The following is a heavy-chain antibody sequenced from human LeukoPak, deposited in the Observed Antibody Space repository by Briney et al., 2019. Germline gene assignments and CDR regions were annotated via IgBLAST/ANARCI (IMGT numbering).Heavy chain of an antibody. CDR3: ARVADFSEVDY. Sequence: SETLSLTCTVSGGSISGYYWSWIRQPPGKGLEWIGYIYYSGSTNYNPSFKSRVTISVDTSKNQFSLKVSSVTAADTAVYYCARVADFSEVDYWGQGTLVIVSS. CDR2: IYYSGST. J-gene: IGHJ4*02. D-gene: IGHD2-15*01. V-gene: IGHV4-59*01. CDR1: GGSISGYY.